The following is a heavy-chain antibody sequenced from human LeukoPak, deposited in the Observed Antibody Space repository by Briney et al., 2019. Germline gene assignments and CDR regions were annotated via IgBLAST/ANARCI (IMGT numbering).Heavy chain of an antibody. CDR1: GFTFSTYA. CDR3: ARYRVSSSTSYIDF. CDR2: ITGDSAYI. V-gene: IGHV3-21*01. D-gene: IGHD2-2*01. J-gene: IGHJ4*02. Sequence: GGSLRLSCAASGFTFSTYAMNWVRQAPGEVLKWVSCITGDSAYIYYADSVKGRFTISRDNAKNSLYLQMNSLRAEDTAVYYCARYRVSSSTSYIDFWGQGTLVTVSS.